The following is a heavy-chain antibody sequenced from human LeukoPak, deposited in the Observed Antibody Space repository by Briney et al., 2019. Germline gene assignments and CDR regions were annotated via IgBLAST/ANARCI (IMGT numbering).Heavy chain of an antibody. J-gene: IGHJ4*02. CDR2: ISSSGSTI. V-gene: IGHV3-11*01. Sequence: GGSLRLSCAAPGFTFSDYYMSWIRQAPGKGLEWVSYISSSGSTIYYADSVKGRFTISRDNAKNSLYLQMNSLRAEDTAVYYCARDPYQDNDYVWGSYRQPVAWGQGTLVTVSS. CDR1: GFTFSDYY. D-gene: IGHD3-16*02. CDR3: ARDPYQDNDYVWGSYRQPVA.